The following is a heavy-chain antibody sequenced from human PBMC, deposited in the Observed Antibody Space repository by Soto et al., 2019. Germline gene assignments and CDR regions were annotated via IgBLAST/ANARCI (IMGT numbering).Heavy chain of an antibody. CDR2: IYYSGTS. Sequence: QLQLQESGPGLVKPSETLSLTCTVSGGSIRDDTYYWGWIRQPPGKGLEWIGSIYYSGTSSYNPSLKRRVTMSVDTSKKHLSLRLSSVPAADTAVYYCARLHCASPNCVPLDPWGQGTLVIVSS. D-gene: IGHD2-2*01. CDR1: GGSIRDDTYY. CDR3: ARLHCASPNCVPLDP. J-gene: IGHJ5*02. V-gene: IGHV4-39*02.